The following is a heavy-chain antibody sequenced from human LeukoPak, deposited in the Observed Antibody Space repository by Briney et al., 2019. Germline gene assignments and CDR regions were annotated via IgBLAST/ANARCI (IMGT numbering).Heavy chain of an antibody. CDR3: AGRVGGIN. D-gene: IGHD1-14*01. J-gene: IGHJ4*02. Sequence: WGSLRLSCAASGFNVSRNYMSWVRQAPGKGLEWVSVMYSGGSTYYADSVKGRFIISRDTGKNKLYLQMNSLRAEDTAVYYCAGRVGGINWGQGTLVTVSS. CDR2: MYSGGST. CDR1: GFNVSRNY. V-gene: IGHV3-66*04.